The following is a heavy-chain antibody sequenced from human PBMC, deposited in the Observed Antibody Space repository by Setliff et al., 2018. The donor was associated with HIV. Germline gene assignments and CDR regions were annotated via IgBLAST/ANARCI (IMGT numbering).Heavy chain of an antibody. CDR2: INPNSGGT. V-gene: IGHV1-2*04. Sequence: ASVKVSCKASGYTFTGYYMHWVRQAPGQGLEWMGWINPNSGGTNYAQKFQGWVTVTRDTSISTVYMELSRLRSDDTAVHYCARDCERLGELSLFAFDIWGQGTMVTVSS. J-gene: IGHJ3*02. CDR1: GYTFTGYY. D-gene: IGHD3-16*02. CDR3: ARDCERLGELSLFAFDI.